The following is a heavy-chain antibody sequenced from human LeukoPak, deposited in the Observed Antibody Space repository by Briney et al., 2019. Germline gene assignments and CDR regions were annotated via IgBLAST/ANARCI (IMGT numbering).Heavy chain of an antibody. V-gene: IGHV3-23*01. CDR1: GFIFSSFA. CDR2: ISGTGST. CDR3: AKDGGLWVSAHWGDS. Sequence: GGSLRLSCEASGFIFSSFAMSWVRQAPGKGLEWVSVISGTGSTYYADSVKGRFTVSRDDSKNTLYLQMNSLRAEDTAVYYCAKDGGLWVSAHWGDSWGRGTLVTVSS. J-gene: IGHJ4*02. D-gene: IGHD7-27*01.